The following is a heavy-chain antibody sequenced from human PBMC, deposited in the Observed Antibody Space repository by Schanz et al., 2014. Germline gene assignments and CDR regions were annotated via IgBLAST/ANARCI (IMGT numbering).Heavy chain of an antibody. D-gene: IGHD3-16*01. Sequence: QVQLVDSGGGLVKPGGSLRLSCAASGFTFSDYYMTWIRQAPGKGLEWVSDISDSGDSTHYADSVKGRFTISRDNSKNTLFLQVNSLRADDTAVYYCAKDLYNYGIFDSWGQGTLVTVSS. CDR1: GFTFSDYY. CDR2: ISDSGDST. V-gene: IGHV3-11*05. J-gene: IGHJ5*01. CDR3: AKDLYNYGIFDS.